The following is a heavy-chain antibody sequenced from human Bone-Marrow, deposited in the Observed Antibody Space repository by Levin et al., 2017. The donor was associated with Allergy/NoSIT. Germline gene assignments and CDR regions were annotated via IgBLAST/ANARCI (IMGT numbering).Heavy chain of an antibody. Sequence: SETLSLTCTVSGGSINSSPFYWVWIRQPPGKGLEWIGSVYYTGTTYYNPSLKSRVTISVDTSKEQFSLKVTSVTAADTAVYYCAREGTPQSWDYWGQGTLVTVSS. J-gene: IGHJ4*02. CDR1: GGSINSSPFY. CDR3: AREGTPQSWDY. V-gene: IGHV4-39*07. CDR2: VYYTGTT. D-gene: IGHD1-14*01.